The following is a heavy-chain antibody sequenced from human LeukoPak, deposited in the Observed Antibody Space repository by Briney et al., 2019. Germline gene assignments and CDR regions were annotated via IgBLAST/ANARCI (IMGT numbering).Heavy chain of an antibody. CDR1: GFTFSSYW. D-gene: IGHD2-2*01. CDR3: ARSSSTSSGSY. V-gene: IGHV3-7*01. J-gene: IGHJ4*02. Sequence: GSLRLSCAASGFTFSSYWMSWVRQAPGRGLEWVANVKQDGSEKYYVDSVKGRFTISRDNAKNSLYLQMNSLRAEDTAVYYCARSSSTSSGSYWGQGTLVTVSS. CDR2: VKQDGSEK.